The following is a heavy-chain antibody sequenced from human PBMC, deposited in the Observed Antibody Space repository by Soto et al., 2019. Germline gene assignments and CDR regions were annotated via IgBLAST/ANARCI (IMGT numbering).Heavy chain of an antibody. J-gene: IGHJ4*02. CDR1: GGSISSYY. D-gene: IGHD3-9*01. V-gene: IGHV4-4*07. Sequence: LSETLSLTCTVSGGSISSYYWSWVRQPAGKGLEWIGRIYTSGGTNYNPSLKSRVTMSVDTSKNQFSLKLSSVTAADTAVYYCARALYHYDILTGTSYYFDYWGQGTLVTVSS. CDR3: ARALYHYDILTGTSYYFDY. CDR2: IYTSGGT.